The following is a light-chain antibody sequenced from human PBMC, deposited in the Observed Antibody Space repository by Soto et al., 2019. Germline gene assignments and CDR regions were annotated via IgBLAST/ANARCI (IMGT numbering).Light chain of an antibody. J-gene: IGKJ1*01. CDR2: GAS. Sequence: EIVMTQSPAILSVSPGERATLSCRASQSISSSLGWYQQKPGQAPRLLIYGASTRATGIPARFSGSGSGTEFTHTISSLQSEDFAVYYCHHYDNWRTWTFGQGTRVEIK. CDR3: HHYDNWRTWT. V-gene: IGKV3-15*01. CDR1: QSISSS.